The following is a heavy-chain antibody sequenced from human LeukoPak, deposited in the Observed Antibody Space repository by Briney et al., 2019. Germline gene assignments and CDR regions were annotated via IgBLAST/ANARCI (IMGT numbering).Heavy chain of an antibody. J-gene: IGHJ4*02. CDR3: ARVRQYSSSPEDFDY. V-gene: IGHV1-2*02. D-gene: IGHD6-6*01. CDR2: INPNSGGT. Sequence: ASVKVSCKASGYTFTGYYMHWVRQAPGQGLEWMGWINPNSGGTNYAQKFQGRVTMTRDTSISTAYMELSRLRSDDTAVYYCARVRQYSSSPEDFDYWGQGTLVTVSS. CDR1: GYTFTGYY.